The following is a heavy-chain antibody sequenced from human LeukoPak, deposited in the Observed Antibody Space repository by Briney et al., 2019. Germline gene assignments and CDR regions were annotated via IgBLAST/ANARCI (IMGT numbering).Heavy chain of an antibody. J-gene: IGHJ4*02. CDR1: GLRLSSYW. V-gene: IGHV3-7*01. CDR3: ARDFGSSSSFDY. Sequence: PGGSLRLLCAASGLRLSSYWMSWLRQAPGKGLEGVANIKQDGSEKYYVDSVKGRFTISRDSAKNSLYLQMNSLRAEDTAVYYCARDFGSSSSFDYWGQGTLVTVSS. CDR2: IKQDGSEK. D-gene: IGHD6-13*01.